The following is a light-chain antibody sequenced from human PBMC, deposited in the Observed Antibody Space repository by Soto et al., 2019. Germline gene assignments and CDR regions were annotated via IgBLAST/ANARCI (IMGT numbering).Light chain of an antibody. CDR3: QQASTYPLT. V-gene: IGKV1-12*01. J-gene: IGKJ4*01. Sequence: DIQMTQSPSSVSASVGDSVTITCRASQNIFSWLAWYQHKPGKAPTLLISAASTLQSGVPSRFSGSGSGTDFTLTISSLQPEDVATYYCQQASTYPLTFGGGTKVEIK. CDR1: QNIFSW. CDR2: AAS.